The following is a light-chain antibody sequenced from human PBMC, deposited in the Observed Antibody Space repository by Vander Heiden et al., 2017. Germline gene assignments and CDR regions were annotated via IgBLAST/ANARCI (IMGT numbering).Light chain of an antibody. CDR2: GVS. CDR3: RHAIDLPRT. Sequence: DTVLTQTPLSLSVTPGQPASISCRSSRSLVHTDGETYFFWYLQKPGQPPQPLIYGVSNRLSGVPDRFSGSGSGTDFTLKISRVEAEDAGIYDCRHAIDLPRTFGQGTKVEIK. V-gene: IGKV2D-29*01. J-gene: IGKJ1*01. CDR1: RSLVHTDGETY.